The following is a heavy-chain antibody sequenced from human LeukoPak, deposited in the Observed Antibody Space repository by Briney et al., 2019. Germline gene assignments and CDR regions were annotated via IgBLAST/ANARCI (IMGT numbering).Heavy chain of an antibody. V-gene: IGHV3-53*01. Sequence: VGSLRLSCAASGFTVSNNYMSWVRQAPGKGLEWVSLIYSCGSTYYADSVKGRFTISRDNSKNTLYLQMNSLRAEDTAVYYCATYSSLDYWGQGTLVTVSS. CDR2: IYSCGST. CDR1: GFTVSNNY. CDR3: ATYSSLDY. J-gene: IGHJ4*02. D-gene: IGHD3-22*01.